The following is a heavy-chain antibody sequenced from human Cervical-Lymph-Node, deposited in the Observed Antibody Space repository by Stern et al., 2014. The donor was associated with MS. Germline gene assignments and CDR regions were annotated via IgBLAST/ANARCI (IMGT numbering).Heavy chain of an antibody. V-gene: IGHV3-73*01. D-gene: IGHD4-17*01. Sequence: EVHLVESGGGLVQPGGSLKLSCAASGFTFSGSAMHWVRQASGKGLERVGRIRSKANSYATAYAASVKGRFNMSRDDSKNTAYLQMNSLKTEDTAVYYCCTSTTVTTNYWGQGTLVTVSS. CDR3: CTSTTVTTNY. J-gene: IGHJ4*02. CDR2: IRSKANSYAT. CDR1: GFTFSGSA.